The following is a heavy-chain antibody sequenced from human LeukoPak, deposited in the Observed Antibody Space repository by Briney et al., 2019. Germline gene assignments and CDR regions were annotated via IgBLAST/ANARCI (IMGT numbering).Heavy chain of an antibody. V-gene: IGHV3-53*01. CDR3: TTAGYSRYA. CDR2: IYSGGGT. CDR1: GFTVSSNH. D-gene: IGHD6-13*01. J-gene: IGHJ4*02. Sequence: PGGSLRLSCAASGFTVSSNHMSWVRQAPGKGLEWVSIIYSGGGTYYADSVKGGFTISRDNSKNTLYLQMNSLKTEDTAVYYCTTAGYSRYAGGQGTLVTVSS.